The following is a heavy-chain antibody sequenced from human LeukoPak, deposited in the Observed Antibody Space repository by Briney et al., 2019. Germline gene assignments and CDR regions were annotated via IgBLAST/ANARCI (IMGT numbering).Heavy chain of an antibody. D-gene: IGHD2-2*01. CDR3: TRGTSVRYYYYGMDV. V-gene: IGHV1-69*04. Sequence: ASVKVSCKASGGTFSSYAISWVRQAPGQGLEWMGRIIPILGITNYAQKFQGRVTITADKSTSTAYMELSSLRSEDTAVYYCTRGTSVRYYYYGMDVWGQGTTVTVSS. CDR1: GGTFSSYA. J-gene: IGHJ6*02. CDR2: IIPILGIT.